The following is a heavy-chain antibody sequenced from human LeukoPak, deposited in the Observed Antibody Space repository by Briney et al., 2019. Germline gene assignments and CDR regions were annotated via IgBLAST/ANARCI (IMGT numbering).Heavy chain of an antibody. D-gene: IGHD2-15*01. CDR3: ARLCSGGSCYSRDY. Sequence: SETLSLTCTVSGGSISSYYWSWIRQPPGKGLEWIGYIYYSGSTNYNPSLKSRVTISVDTSKNQFSLKLGSVTAADTAVYYCARLCSGGSCYSRDYWGQGTLVTVSS. J-gene: IGHJ4*02. CDR1: GGSISSYY. CDR2: IYYSGST. V-gene: IGHV4-59*01.